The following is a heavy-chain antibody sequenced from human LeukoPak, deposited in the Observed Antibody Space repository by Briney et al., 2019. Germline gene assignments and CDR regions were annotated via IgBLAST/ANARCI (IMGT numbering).Heavy chain of an antibody. CDR3: AKDLQDLGCSSGWGRAEYFQH. Sequence: GGSLRLSCAASGFTFSSYAMSWVRQAPGKGLEWVSAISGSGGSTYYADSVKGRFTISRDNSKNTLYLQMNSLRAEDTAVYYCAKDLQDLGCSSGWGRAEYFQHWGQGTLVTVSS. D-gene: IGHD6-19*01. V-gene: IGHV3-23*01. CDR1: GFTFSSYA. CDR2: ISGSGGST. J-gene: IGHJ1*01.